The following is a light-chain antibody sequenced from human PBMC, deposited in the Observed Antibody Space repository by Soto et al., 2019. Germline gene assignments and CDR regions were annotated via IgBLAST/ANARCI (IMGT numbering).Light chain of an antibody. CDR2: KDS. CDR1: ALPKQY. CDR3: QSADSSGTYV. V-gene: IGLV3-25*02. J-gene: IGLJ1*01. Sequence: SYELTQPPSVSVSPGQTARITCSGDALPKQYAHWYQQKPGQAPVMVIYKDSERPSGIPERFSGFSSGTTVTLTISGVQAEDEADYYCQSADSSGTYVFGTGTKVTVL.